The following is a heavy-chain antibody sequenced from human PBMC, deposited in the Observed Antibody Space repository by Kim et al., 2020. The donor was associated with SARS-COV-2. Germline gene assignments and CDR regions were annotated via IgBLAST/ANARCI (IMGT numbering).Heavy chain of an antibody. CDR2: IRGNGVNK. J-gene: IGHJ6*02. CDR3: AKVVVMDGYNYFYYYGMDV. Sequence: GGSLRLSCVASGFTFDTYAMSWVRQAPGKGLEWVSVIRGNGVNKFYADSVRGRFTISRDNSKHTVYLQMNSLRDEDTALYYWAKVVVMDGYNYFYYYGMDVWGQGTAVTVSS. CDR1: GFTFDTYA. D-gene: IGHD3-22*01. V-gene: IGHV3-23*01.